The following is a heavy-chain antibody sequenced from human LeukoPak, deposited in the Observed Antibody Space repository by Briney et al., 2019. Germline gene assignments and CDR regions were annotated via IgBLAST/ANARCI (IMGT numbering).Heavy chain of an antibody. CDR1: GYTFTSYG. J-gene: IGHJ3*02. D-gene: IGHD6-19*01. CDR2: IGAYNGNT. Sequence: ASVEVSCKASGYTFTSYGISWVRQAPGQGLEWMGWIGAYNGNTNYAQKLQGRVTMTTDTSTSTAYMELRSLRSDDTAVYYCARDSTIAVAGTAFDAFDIWGQGTMVTVSS. V-gene: IGHV1-18*01. CDR3: ARDSTIAVAGTAFDAFDI.